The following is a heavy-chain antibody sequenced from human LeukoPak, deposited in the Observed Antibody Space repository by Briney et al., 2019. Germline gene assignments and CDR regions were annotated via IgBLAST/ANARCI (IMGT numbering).Heavy chain of an antibody. J-gene: IGHJ5*02. CDR2: ISGSGGST. CDR3: AKDERGFQINIAAGT. V-gene: IGHV3-23*01. D-gene: IGHD6-13*01. Sequence: AGGSLRLSCAASGFTFSSYAMSWVRQAPGKGLEWVSAISGSGGSTYYADSVKGRFTISRDNSKNTLYLQMNSLRAEDTAVYYCAKDERGFQINIAAGTWGQGTLVTVSS. CDR1: GFTFSSYA.